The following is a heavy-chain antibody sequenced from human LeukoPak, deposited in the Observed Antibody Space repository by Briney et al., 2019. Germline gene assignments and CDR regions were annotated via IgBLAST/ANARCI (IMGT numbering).Heavy chain of an antibody. J-gene: IGHJ4*02. CDR1: GFTLSSYW. CDR2: IKQDGSEK. V-gene: IGHV3-7*01. D-gene: IGHD1-7*01. CDR3: AREGTGTFDY. Sequence: GGSLRLSCAASGFTLSSYWMSWVRQAPGKGLAWVANIKQDGSEKYYVDSVKGRFTISRDNAKNPLYLQMNSLRAEDTAVYYCAREGTGTFDYWGQGTLVTVSS.